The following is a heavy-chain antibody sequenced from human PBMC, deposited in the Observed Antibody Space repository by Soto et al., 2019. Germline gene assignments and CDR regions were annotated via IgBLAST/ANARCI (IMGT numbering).Heavy chain of an antibody. J-gene: IGHJ4*01. V-gene: IGHV5-51*01. CDR2: IHPADSDT. CDR3: VRVNNYFHDGSGDLAY. Sequence: GLEWMGIIHPADSDTRYSPSFEGLVTMSADRSTSTAYLQWNSLKASDTAIYYCVRVNNYFHDGSGDLAYWGHGTVVTGSS. D-gene: IGHD3-22*01.